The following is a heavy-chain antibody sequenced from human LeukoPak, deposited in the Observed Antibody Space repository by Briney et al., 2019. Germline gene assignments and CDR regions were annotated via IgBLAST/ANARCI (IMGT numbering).Heavy chain of an antibody. D-gene: IGHD3-3*01. V-gene: IGHV1-69*05. J-gene: IGHJ4*02. Sequence: GASVKVSCKASGGTFSSYAISWVRQAPGQGLEWMGRIIPIFGTANYAQKFQGRVTITTDESTSTAYMELSSLRSEDTAVYYCARDQGYDFWSGSLPSGYWGQGTLVTVSS. CDR1: GGTFSSYA. CDR3: ARDQGYDFWSGSLPSGY. CDR2: IIPIFGTA.